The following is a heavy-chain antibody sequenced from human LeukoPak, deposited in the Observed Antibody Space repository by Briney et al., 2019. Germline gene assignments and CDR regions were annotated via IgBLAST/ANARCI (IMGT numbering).Heavy chain of an antibody. CDR1: GGSFSGYY. D-gene: IGHD4-17*01. J-gene: IGHJ5*02. Sequence: SETLSLTCAVYGGSFSGYYWSWIRQPPGKGLEWIGEINHSGSTNYNPSLKSRVTISVDTSKNQFSLKLSSVTAADTAVYYCASFGDYLNWFDPWGQGTLVTVSS. CDR2: INHSGST. CDR3: ASFGDYLNWFDP. V-gene: IGHV4-34*01.